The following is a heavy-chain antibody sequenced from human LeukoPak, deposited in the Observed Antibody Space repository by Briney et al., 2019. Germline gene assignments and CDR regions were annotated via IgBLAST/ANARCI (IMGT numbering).Heavy chain of an antibody. CDR2: ISYDGSNK. Sequence: GRSLRLSCAASGFTFSSYAMHWVRQAPGKGLEWVAVISYDGSNKYYADSVKGRFTISRDNSKNTLYLQMNSLRAEDTAVYYCARGMYFDYWGQGTLVTVSS. V-gene: IGHV3-30*01. CDR3: ARGMYFDY. J-gene: IGHJ4*02. CDR1: GFTFSSYA.